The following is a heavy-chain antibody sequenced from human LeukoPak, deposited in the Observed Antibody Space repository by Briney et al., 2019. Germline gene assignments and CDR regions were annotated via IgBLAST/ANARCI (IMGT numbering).Heavy chain of an antibody. V-gene: IGHV3-21*01. D-gene: IGHD2-15*01. CDR3: ARDGSGSGAC. CDR1: GVPFDIYA. J-gene: IGHJ4*02. CDR2: ICSRSENI. Sequence: GGSLRLSCAASGVPFDIYAMNWGRQAPGEGLEWGSSICSRSENIYYADSVKGRVTVSSDNARNSVYLQMNNLGAGDTAVYYCARDGSGSGACWGRGTLVTVSS.